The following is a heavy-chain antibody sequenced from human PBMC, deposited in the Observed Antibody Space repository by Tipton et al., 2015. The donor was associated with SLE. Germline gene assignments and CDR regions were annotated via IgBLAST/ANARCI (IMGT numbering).Heavy chain of an antibody. CDR2: IKQDGSEK. V-gene: IGHV3-7*03. CDR1: GFTFSSYW. J-gene: IGHJ4*02. Sequence: SLRLSCAASGFTFSSYWMSWVRQAPGKGLEWAANIKQDGSEKYYVDSVKGRFTISRDNAKNSLYLQMNSLRAADTAVYYCARGQTSSSWGNYYFDYWGQGTLVTVSS. CDR3: ARGQTSSSWGNYYFDY. D-gene: IGHD6-13*01.